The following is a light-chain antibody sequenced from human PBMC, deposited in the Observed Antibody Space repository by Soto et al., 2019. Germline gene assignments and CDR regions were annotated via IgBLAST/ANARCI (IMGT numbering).Light chain of an antibody. Sequence: IVMTQSPATLSVSPGERATLSCRASQSVSSNLAWYQQKPGQAPRLLIYGASTRATGIPARFSGGGSGTEFTLTISSLQSEDFAVYYCQQYNSWPPITFGQGTRLEIK. J-gene: IGKJ5*01. CDR3: QQYNSWPPIT. V-gene: IGKV3-15*01. CDR2: GAS. CDR1: QSVSSN.